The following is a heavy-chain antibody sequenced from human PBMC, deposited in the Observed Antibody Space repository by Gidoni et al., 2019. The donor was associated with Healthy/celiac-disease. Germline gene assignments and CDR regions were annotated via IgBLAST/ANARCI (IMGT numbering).Heavy chain of an antibody. Sequence: EVPLLESGGGLVQPGVSLRLYCAASGFTVSSYAMSWVRQAPGKGLEGVSAISGSGVNTYYADSVKGRFTISRDNSKNTLYLQMNSLRAEDTAVYYCAKGVGYYGSGSYFDYWGQGTLVTVSS. V-gene: IGHV3-23*01. CDR1: GFTVSSYA. CDR2: ISGSGVNT. J-gene: IGHJ4*02. CDR3: AKGVGYYGSGSYFDY. D-gene: IGHD3-10*01.